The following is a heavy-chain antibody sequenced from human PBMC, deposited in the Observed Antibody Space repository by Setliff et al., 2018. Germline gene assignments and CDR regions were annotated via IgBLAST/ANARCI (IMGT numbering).Heavy chain of an antibody. CDR3: VRVTSGRLDFDY. CDR1: GYTFSNYG. D-gene: IGHD6-19*01. V-gene: IGHV1-18*01. J-gene: IGHJ4*02. CDR2: ISAYTGNT. Sequence: GASVKVSCKASGYTFSNYGITWVRQAPGQGLEWMGWISAYTGNTKFAQKFQGRVTMTTXXXTGTAYLXXXSLTSDDTAVYYCVRVTSGRLDFDYWGQGTPVTVSS.